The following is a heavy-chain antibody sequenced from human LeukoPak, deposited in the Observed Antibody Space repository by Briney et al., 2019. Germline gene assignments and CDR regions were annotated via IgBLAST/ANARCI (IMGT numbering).Heavy chain of an antibody. CDR3: AKDQDDILSYHGY. CDR2: ISGSGGST. J-gene: IGHJ4*02. CDR1: GFTFSIYA. Sequence: HPGGSLRLSCAASGFTFSIYAMSWVRQAPGKGLEWVSGISGSGGSTYYADSVKGRFTISRDNSKNTLYLQMNSLRAEDTAVYYCAKDQDDILSYHGYWGQGTLVTVSS. V-gene: IGHV3-23*01. D-gene: IGHD3-9*01.